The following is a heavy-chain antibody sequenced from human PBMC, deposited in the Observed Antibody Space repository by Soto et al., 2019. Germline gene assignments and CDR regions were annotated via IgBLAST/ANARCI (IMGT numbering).Heavy chain of an antibody. CDR3: ARGRRIAVALNWFDP. Sequence: SETLSLTCTVSGGSVSAGSYYWSWIRQPPGKGLEWIGFIYYTGTTNYNPSLKSRVTISVDTSKNQFSLKLSSVTAADTAVYYCARGRRIAVALNWFDPWGQGTLVTVSS. J-gene: IGHJ5*02. CDR2: IYYTGTT. V-gene: IGHV4-61*01. CDR1: GGSVSAGSYY. D-gene: IGHD6-19*01.